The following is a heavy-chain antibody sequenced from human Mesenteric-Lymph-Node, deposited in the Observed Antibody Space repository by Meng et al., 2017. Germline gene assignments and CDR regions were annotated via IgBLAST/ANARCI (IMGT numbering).Heavy chain of an antibody. D-gene: IGHD6-13*01. CDR3: ARRYSSTYYYFDF. CDR1: GGSISSCDYY. J-gene: IGHJ4*02. V-gene: IGHV4-30-4*01. Sequence: QVQLTMPAPGRVKPSHTQSLTCTVSGGSISSCDYYWSWIRQPPGKGLEWIGYIYYSGSTNSNPSLKSRVSISIDTSKNQFSLNLNSVTAADTAVYYCARRYSSTYYYFDFWGQGILVTVSS. CDR2: IYYSGST.